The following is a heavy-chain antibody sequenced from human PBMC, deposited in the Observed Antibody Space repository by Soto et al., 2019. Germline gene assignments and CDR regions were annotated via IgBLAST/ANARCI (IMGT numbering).Heavy chain of an antibody. Sequence: SETLSLTCTVSGGSICSGGYYWSWIRQHPGKGLEWIGYIYYSGSTYYNPSLKSRVTISVDTSKNQFSLKLNSVTAADTAVYYCARMNYYDTSGYPFDYWGQGMMVTVSS. CDR2: IYYSGST. CDR1: GGSICSGGYY. D-gene: IGHD3-22*01. V-gene: IGHV4-31*03. CDR3: ARMNYYDTSGYPFDY. J-gene: IGHJ4*02.